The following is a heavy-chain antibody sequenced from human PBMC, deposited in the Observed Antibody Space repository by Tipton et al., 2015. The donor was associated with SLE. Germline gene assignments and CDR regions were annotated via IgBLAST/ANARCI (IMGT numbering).Heavy chain of an antibody. J-gene: IGHJ4*02. CDR2: IRGSGATT. CDR1: GFTFSSYA. D-gene: IGHD6-13*01. V-gene: IGHV3-23*01. CDR3: ARGQAAAGLFDY. Sequence: SLRLSCAASGFTFSSYAMTWVRQAPGKGLEWVSSIRGSGATTYYADSVKGRFTISRDNAKNSLYLQMNSLRAEDTAVYYCARGQAAAGLFDYWGQGTLVTVSS.